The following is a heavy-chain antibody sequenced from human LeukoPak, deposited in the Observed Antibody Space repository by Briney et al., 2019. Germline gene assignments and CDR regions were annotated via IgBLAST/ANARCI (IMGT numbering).Heavy chain of an antibody. J-gene: IGHJ4*02. D-gene: IGHD3-16*02. V-gene: IGHV4-59*08. CDR3: ARLGDYDYVWGSYRSIDY. CDR2: IYYSGST. Sequence: PSETLSLTCTVSGGSISSYYWSWIRQPPGKGLEWIGYIYYSGSTNYNPSLKSRVTISVDTSKNQFSLKLSSVTAADTAVYYCARLGDYDYVWGSYRSIDYWGQGTLVTVSS. CDR1: GGSISSYY.